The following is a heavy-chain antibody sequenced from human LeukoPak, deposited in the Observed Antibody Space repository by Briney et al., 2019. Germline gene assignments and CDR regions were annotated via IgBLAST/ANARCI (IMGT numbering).Heavy chain of an antibody. V-gene: IGHV3-7*01. J-gene: IGHJ4*02. CDR2: IKQGGSEK. Sequence: GGSLRLSCAASGFTFSSYWMTWVRQAPGKGLEWVANIKQGGSEKYYVDSVKGRFTISRDNAKNSLDLQMNSLRAEDTAVYYCARELGVTTPHYFDYWGQGTLVTVSS. CDR1: GFTFSSYW. D-gene: IGHD4-17*01. CDR3: ARELGVTTPHYFDY.